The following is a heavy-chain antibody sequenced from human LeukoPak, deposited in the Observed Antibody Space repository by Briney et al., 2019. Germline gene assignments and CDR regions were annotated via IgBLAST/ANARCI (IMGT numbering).Heavy chain of an antibody. Sequence: SETLSLTCTVSDGSISSYYWSWIRQPPGKGLEWIGYISYSGSTNYNPSLKSRVTISLDTSKNQFSLKLRSVTAADTAVYYCAGHHPRNTVDFWGQGTLVTVSS. CDR1: DGSISSYY. J-gene: IGHJ4*02. D-gene: IGHD2-8*02. V-gene: IGHV4-59*08. CDR3: AGHHPRNTVDF. CDR2: ISYSGST.